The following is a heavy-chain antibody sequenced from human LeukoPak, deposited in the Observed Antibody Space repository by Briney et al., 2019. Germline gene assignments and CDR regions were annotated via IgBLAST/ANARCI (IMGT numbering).Heavy chain of an antibody. D-gene: IGHD6-13*01. Sequence: GGSLRLSCAASGFTFDDYAMHWVRQAPGKGLERVSGISWNSGSIGYADSVKGRFTISRDNAKNSLYLQMNSLRAEDTALYYCAKVAAADYYFDYWGQGTLVTVSS. J-gene: IGHJ4*02. CDR2: ISWNSGSI. CDR3: AKVAAADYYFDY. CDR1: GFTFDDYA. V-gene: IGHV3-9*01.